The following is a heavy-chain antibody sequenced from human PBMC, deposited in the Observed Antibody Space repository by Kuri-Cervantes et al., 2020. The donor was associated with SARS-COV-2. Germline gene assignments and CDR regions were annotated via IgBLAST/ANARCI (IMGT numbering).Heavy chain of an antibody. J-gene: IGHJ4*02. CDR1: GFTFDDSN. CDR3: AKGPTVTDFDY. D-gene: IGHD4-17*01. Sequence: LSLICAACGFTFDDSNMHWVRQAPAKGLEWVSLITWDGCNTYYADSVKGRFTISRDNSKNSLYLQMNSLRSDDTALYFCAKGPTVTDFDYWGQGTLVTVSS. CDR2: ITWDGCNT. V-gene: IGHV3-43*01.